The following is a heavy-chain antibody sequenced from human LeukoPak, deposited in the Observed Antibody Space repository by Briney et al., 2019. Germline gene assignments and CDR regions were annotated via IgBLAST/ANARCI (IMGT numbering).Heavy chain of an antibody. CDR2: VFYSGGT. D-gene: IGHD3-16*01. V-gene: IGHV4-59*08. CDR1: GGSISGFH. Sequence: SETLSLTCRVSGGSISGFHWSWIRQPPGKGLDYIGDVFYSGGTNYNPSLKSRLTISVDTSRNQFSLKLTSVTAADTAVYYCARLYAGAYTRLDPWGQGILVAVSS. J-gene: IGHJ5*02. CDR3: ARLYAGAYTRLDP.